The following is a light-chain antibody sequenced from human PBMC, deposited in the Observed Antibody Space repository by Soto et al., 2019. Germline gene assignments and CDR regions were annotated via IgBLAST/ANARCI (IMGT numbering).Light chain of an antibody. V-gene: IGKV1-5*03. CDR1: QSISSW. CDR2: KAS. Sequence: DIQMTQSPSTLSASVGDRVTITCRASQSISSWLAWYQQKPGKAPKLLIYKASSLESGVPSRFSGSGSGTEFTLTISSLQPDDFATHYCQQYNSYSPSTFGGGTKVEIK. CDR3: QQYNSYSPST. J-gene: IGKJ4*01.